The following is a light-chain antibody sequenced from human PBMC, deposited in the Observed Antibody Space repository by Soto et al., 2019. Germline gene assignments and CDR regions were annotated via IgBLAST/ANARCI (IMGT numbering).Light chain of an antibody. CDR1: SSDIGAYDH. CDR3: ISYTLNRSYV. CDR2: SVS. J-gene: IGLJ1*01. Sequence: QSALTQPASVSGSPGQSITIPCSGPSSDIGAYDHVAWYQQFTGRSPKLMIYSVSNRPSGVSYRFSGSKSGNTASLTISGLQAEDEADYYCISYTLNRSYVFGSGTKLTVL. V-gene: IGLV2-14*03.